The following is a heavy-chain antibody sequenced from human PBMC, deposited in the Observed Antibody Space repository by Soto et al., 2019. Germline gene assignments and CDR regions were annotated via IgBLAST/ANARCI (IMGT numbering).Heavy chain of an antibody. D-gene: IGHD5-12*01. J-gene: IGHJ6*02. CDR3: ARGGVVGSQGIFVSGYLLYYGLDV. CDR2: IIPIFGTA. CDR1: GGTFSSYA. V-gene: IGHV1-69*13. Sequence: SVKVSCKASGGTFSSYAISWVRQAPGQGLEWMGGIIPIFGTANYAQKFQGRVTITADESTSTAYMELSSLRSEDTAVYYCARGGVVGSQGIFVSGYLLYYGLDVWGQGTTVTGSS.